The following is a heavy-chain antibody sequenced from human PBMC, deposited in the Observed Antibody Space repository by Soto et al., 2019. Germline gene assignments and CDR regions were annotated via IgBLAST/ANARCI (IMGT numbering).Heavy chain of an antibody. Sequence: EVQLVETVGGLVQPGGSLRLSCTASGFTCSSYRMSWVRQATGKGLEWVANLKHDGSEKNNVDSVKGPFTNSTDNAKNSVFLQMNRLRAEDTAVYYGARQGGRITYYYYYGMDFGGQGTTVTVSS. CDR2: LKHDGSEK. CDR3: ARQGGRITYYYYYGMDF. CDR1: GFTCSSYR. J-gene: IGHJ6*02. D-gene: IGHD1-20*01. V-gene: IGHV3-7*01.